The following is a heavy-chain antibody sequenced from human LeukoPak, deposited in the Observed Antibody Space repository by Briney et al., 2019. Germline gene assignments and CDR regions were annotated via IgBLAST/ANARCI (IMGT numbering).Heavy chain of an antibody. CDR3: AKHFPFIGDYYFDY. CDR2: LSGSGIST. CDR1: GFTLSSYA. V-gene: IGHV3-23*01. D-gene: IGHD4-17*01. J-gene: IGHJ4*02. Sequence: GGSLRLSCAASGFTLSSYAISWVRQAPGKGLEWVSTLSGSGISTYYTDSVKGRFTISRDNSKNTLFPQMNSLRAEDTAVYFCAKHFPFIGDYYFDYWGQGTLVTVSS.